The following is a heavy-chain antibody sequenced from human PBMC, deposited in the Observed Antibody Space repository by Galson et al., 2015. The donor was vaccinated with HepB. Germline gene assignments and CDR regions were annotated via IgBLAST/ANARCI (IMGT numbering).Heavy chain of an antibody. CDR3: ARGYSSSWPNWFDP. CDR1: GYIFTKYP. V-gene: IGHV7-4-1*02. Sequence: SVKVSCKASGYIFTKYPMNWVRQAPGQGLEWMGWINTNTGNPTYAQGFTGRFVFSLDTSVSTAYLQISSLKAEDTAVYYCARGYSSSWPNWFDPWGQGTLVTVSS. J-gene: IGHJ5*02. CDR2: INTNTGNP. D-gene: IGHD6-13*01.